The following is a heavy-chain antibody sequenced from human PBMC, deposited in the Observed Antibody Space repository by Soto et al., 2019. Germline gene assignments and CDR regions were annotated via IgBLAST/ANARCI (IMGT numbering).Heavy chain of an antibody. J-gene: IGHJ6*03. CDR1: GYSFTSYW. CDR2: IYPGDSDT. D-gene: IGHD1-26*01. Sequence: PGESLKISCKGSGYSFTSYWIGWVRQMPGKGLEWMGIIYPGDSDTRYSPSFQGQVTISADKSISTAYLQWSSLKASDTAMYYCARLGAPDYYYYYMDVWGKGTTVTVSS. CDR3: ARLGAPDYYYYYMDV. V-gene: IGHV5-51*01.